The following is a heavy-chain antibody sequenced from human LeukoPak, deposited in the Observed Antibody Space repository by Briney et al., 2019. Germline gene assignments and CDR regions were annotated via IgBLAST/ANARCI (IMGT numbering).Heavy chain of an antibody. CDR3: ARAAANWAIDY. J-gene: IGHJ4*02. V-gene: IGHV3-74*01. CDR1: GFTFSGYW. D-gene: IGHD7-27*01. Sequence: GSLRLSCAASGFTFSGYWMHWVRQAPGKGLVWVSLINHDASNTNYEDSVKGRFTISRDNAKNTLYLQMNSLGAEDPAVYYCARAAANWAIDYWGQGTLVTVSS. CDR2: INHDASNT.